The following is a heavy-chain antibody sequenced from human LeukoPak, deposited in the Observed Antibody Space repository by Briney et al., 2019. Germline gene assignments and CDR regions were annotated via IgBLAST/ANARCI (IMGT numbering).Heavy chain of an antibody. CDR2: MNQDGSAI. V-gene: IGHV3-7*01. J-gene: IGHJ4*02. CDR3: ARTVPGYPDDYFDY. D-gene: IGHD6-19*01. CDR1: GFTFSRHL. Sequence: GGSLRLSCAASGFTFSRHLMSWVRQAPGKGLERVAHMNQDGSAIYSVDSVKGRFTISRDNDKNSLYLQMNGLTVADTAVYYSARTVPGYPDDYFDYWGQGTLVPVSS.